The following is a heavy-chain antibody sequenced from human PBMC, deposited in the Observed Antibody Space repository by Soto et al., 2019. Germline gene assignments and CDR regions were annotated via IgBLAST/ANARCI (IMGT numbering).Heavy chain of an antibody. Sequence: EVQLAESGGGMVQPGGSLRLSCVASGFTFSSYDMHWVRQAPGKGLEYVSSISSNGGTTYYGNSVKGRFTISRDNSKNTLYLQMGSLSAEDMAVYYCVRRVSGNYDYWGQGTLVNVSS. V-gene: IGHV3-64*01. CDR3: VRRVSGNYDY. J-gene: IGHJ4*02. CDR1: GFTFSSYD. D-gene: IGHD1-7*01. CDR2: ISSNGGTT.